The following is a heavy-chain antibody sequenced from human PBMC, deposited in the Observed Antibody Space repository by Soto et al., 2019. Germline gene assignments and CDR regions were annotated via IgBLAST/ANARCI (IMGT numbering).Heavy chain of an antibody. D-gene: IGHD6-19*01. Sequence: GGSLRLSCAASGFTFSSYAMSWVRQAPGKGLEWVSGISGSGGSTYYADSVKGRFTISRDNSKNTLYLQMNSLSAEDTAGYYCAKDLKQWLVPGFKYWGQGTLVTVSS. CDR1: GFTFSSYA. CDR2: ISGSGGST. CDR3: AKDLKQWLVPGFKY. J-gene: IGHJ4*02. V-gene: IGHV3-23*01.